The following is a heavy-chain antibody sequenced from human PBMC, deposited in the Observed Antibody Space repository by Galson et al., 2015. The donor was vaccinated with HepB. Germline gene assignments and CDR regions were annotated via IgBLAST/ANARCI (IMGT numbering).Heavy chain of an antibody. V-gene: IGHV1-69*04. CDR1: GYTFTSYG. D-gene: IGHD3-22*01. CDR3: ARDRGRTDYYDSSGYPFDY. CDR2: IIPILGIA. Sequence: SVKVSCKASGYTFTSYGISWGRQAPGQGLEWMGRIIPILGIANYAQKFQGRVTITADRSTNTAYMELSSLRSEDTAVYYCARDRGRTDYYDSSGYPFDYWGQGTVVTVSS. J-gene: IGHJ4*02.